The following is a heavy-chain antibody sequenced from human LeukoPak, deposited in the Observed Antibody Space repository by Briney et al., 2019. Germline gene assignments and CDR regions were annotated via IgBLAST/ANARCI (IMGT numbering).Heavy chain of an antibody. CDR2: ISGSGGST. V-gene: IGHV3-23*01. Sequence: GGSLRLXCAASGFTFSSYAMSWVRQAPGKGLEWVSAISGSGGSTYYADSVKGRFTISRDNSKNTLYLQMNSLRAEDTAVYYCAKIYDFWSGYYPADAFDIWGQGTMVTVSS. J-gene: IGHJ3*02. D-gene: IGHD3-3*01. CDR3: AKIYDFWSGYYPADAFDI. CDR1: GFTFSSYA.